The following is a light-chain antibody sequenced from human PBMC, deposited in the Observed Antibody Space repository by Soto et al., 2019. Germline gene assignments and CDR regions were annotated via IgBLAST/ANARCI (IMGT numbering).Light chain of an antibody. V-gene: IGKV3-15*01. CDR3: QQRYNWPIN. CDR2: GAS. Sequence: EIVMTKSQSTLSVSPGERATLSLMASQSVSSNLAWYQQKPGQAPRLLIDGASSRATGIPARFSGSGSGTDFTLTISSLEPEDFSVYYCQQRYNWPINFGQGTRLEIK. J-gene: IGKJ5*01. CDR1: QSVSSN.